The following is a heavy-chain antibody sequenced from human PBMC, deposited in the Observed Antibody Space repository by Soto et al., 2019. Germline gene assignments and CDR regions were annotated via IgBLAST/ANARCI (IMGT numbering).Heavy chain of an antibody. CDR2: IYYSGST. V-gene: IGHV4-59*01. CDR3: ARVGTGTTLAY. Sequence: PSETLSLTCTVSGGSISSYYWSWIRQPPGKGLEWIGYIYYSGSTNYNPSLKSRVTISVDTSKNQFSLKLSSVTAADTAVYYCARVGTGTTLAYWGQGTLVTVSS. D-gene: IGHD1-1*01. CDR1: GGSISSYY. J-gene: IGHJ4*02.